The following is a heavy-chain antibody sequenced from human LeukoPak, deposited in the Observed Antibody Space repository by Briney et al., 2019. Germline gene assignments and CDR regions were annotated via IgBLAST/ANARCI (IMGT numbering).Heavy chain of an antibody. CDR2: INPSSGGT. J-gene: IGHJ4*02. V-gene: IGHV1-2*02. CDR3: AKNDGGFYYYDSSGDFDY. CDR1: GYTFTGYY. Sequence: ASVKVSCKASGYTFTGYYMHWVRQAPGQGLEWMGWINPSSGGTNYAQKFQGRVTMTRDTSISTAYMELSRLRSDDTAVYYCAKNDGGFYYYDSSGDFDYWGQGTLVTVSS. D-gene: IGHD3-22*01.